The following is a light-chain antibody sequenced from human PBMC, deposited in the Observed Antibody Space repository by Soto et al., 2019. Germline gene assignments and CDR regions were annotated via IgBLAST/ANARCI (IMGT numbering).Light chain of an antibody. J-gene: IGKJ1*01. CDR1: QTISSW. CDR3: QKYDSYSSGP. V-gene: IGKV1-5*01. Sequence: MYMSPSTVSASVGDRVTITCRASQTISSWLAWYQQKPGKAPKVLIFDASSLKTGVPSRFGGSGSGTEFTLTISNLQPDDFATYYCQKYDSYSSGPFGQGTKVDIK. CDR2: DAS.